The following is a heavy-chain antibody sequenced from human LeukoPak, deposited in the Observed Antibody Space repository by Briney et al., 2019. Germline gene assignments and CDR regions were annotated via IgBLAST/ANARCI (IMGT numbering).Heavy chain of an antibody. V-gene: IGHV4-38-2*02. D-gene: IGHD1-26*01. Sequence: SETLSLTCTVSGYSISSGYYWGWIRQPPGKGLEWIGSIYHSGSTYYNPSLKSRVTISVDTSKNQFSLKLSSVTAADTAVYYCARRIGGSYRGGGYFDYWGQGTLVTVSS. CDR1: GYSISSGYY. CDR3: ARRIGGSYRGGGYFDY. CDR2: IYHSGST. J-gene: IGHJ4*02.